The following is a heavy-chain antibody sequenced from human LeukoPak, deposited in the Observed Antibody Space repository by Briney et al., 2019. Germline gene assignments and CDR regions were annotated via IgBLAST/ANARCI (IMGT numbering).Heavy chain of an antibody. CDR3: AKDSRYSYYSDSSGLPAA. CDR1: GFTFDDYA. Sequence: GGSLRLSCAASGFTFDDYAMRWVRQAPGKGLEWVSLISGDGGSTYYADSVKGRFTISRDNSKNSLYLQMNSLRTEDTALYYCAKDSRYSYYSDSSGLPAAWGQGTLVTVSS. V-gene: IGHV3-43*02. D-gene: IGHD3-22*01. J-gene: IGHJ5*02. CDR2: ISGDGGST.